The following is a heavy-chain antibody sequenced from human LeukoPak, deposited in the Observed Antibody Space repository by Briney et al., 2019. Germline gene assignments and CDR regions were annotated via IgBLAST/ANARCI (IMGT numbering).Heavy chain of an antibody. Sequence: SETLSLTCTVSGGSISSSSYNWGWIRQPPGKGLEWIGSVYYSGSTYYNPSLKSRVTMSVDTSKNQFSLKLSSVTAADTAVYYCATKGGSGSSYFDYWGQGTLVTVSS. D-gene: IGHD3-10*01. V-gene: IGHV4-39*01. CDR3: ATKGGSGSSYFDY. CDR1: GGSISSSSYN. J-gene: IGHJ4*02. CDR2: VYYSGST.